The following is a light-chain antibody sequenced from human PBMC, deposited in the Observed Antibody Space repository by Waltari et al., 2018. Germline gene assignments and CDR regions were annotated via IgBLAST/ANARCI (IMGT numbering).Light chain of an antibody. J-gene: IGKJ2*01. CDR1: QIVLYNANKRNC. Sequence: DIVMTQYPDSLAVSLGERATINCRSSQIVLYNANKRNCLGWYRQKPGQPPKLLIYWASTRESGVPDRFSGSGSGTDFTLTISTLQAEDVAIYYCQQYYSPPQTFGQGTKLEIK. CDR2: WAS. V-gene: IGKV4-1*01. CDR3: QQYYSPPQT.